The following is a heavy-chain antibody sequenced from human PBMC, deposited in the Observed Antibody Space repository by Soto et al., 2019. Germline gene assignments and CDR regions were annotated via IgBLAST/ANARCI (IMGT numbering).Heavy chain of an antibody. CDR1: GFTFSIYA. CDR3: AKATRGGAATLIRDY. Sequence: GGSLRLSCAAAGFTFSIYAMSWVRQAPGKGLEWVSAISGSGGSTYYADSVKGRFTISRDNSKNTLYLQMNSLRADDTAVYYCAKATRGGAATLIRDYWGQGTLDTVSS. CDR2: ISGSGGST. D-gene: IGHD6-13*01. J-gene: IGHJ4*02. V-gene: IGHV3-23*01.